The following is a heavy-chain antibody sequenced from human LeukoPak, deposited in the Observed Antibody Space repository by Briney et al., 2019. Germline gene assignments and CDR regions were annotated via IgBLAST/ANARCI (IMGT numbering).Heavy chain of an antibody. CDR2: IVVGSGNT. CDR1: AFTFTITT. Sequence: ASVTVSFTASAFTFTITTEHRHRHPHGQRQERIGWIVVGSGNTNYAQKFQERVTITRDMSTSTAYMELSSLRSEDTAVYYCAAVYDSSGYLGYWGQGTLVTVSS. J-gene: IGHJ4*02. CDR3: AAVYDSSGYLGY. V-gene: IGHV1-58*01. D-gene: IGHD3-22*01.